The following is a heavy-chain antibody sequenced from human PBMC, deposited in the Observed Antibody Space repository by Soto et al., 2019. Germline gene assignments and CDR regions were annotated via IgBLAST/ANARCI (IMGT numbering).Heavy chain of an antibody. CDR1: GTTFSDYG. J-gene: IGHJ4*02. CDR2: ISNDGSSK. CDR3: VLGYAAGGHWCYLDY. Sequence: QVQLVESGGGVVQSGRSLRLSCAVSGTTFSDYGMHWVRQAPGKRLEWVAVISNDGSSKSYTDSVKGRFIVSRDNSKNTLYLQMKSLRLEETALFYCVLGYAAGGHWCYLDYWSQGTLVTVSP. V-gene: IGHV3-30*03. D-gene: IGHD2-8*02.